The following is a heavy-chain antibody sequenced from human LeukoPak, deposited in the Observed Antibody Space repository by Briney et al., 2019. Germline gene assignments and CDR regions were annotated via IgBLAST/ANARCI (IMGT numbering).Heavy chain of an antibody. V-gene: IGHV1-2*02. CDR3: TRGEGGYFGSGSFVF. D-gene: IGHD3-10*01. J-gene: IGHJ4*02. Sequence: GASVKVSGKASGYTFTDYYMHWVRQAPGQGLEWMGWINPNSGGTNYAQKFQGRVTMTRDTSIRTAYMEPSSLRSDDTAVYYCTRGEGGYFGSGSFVFWGQGTLVTVSS. CDR2: INPNSGGT. CDR1: GYTFTDYY.